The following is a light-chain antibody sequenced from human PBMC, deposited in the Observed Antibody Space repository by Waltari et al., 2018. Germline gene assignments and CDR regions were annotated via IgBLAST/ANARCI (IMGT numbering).Light chain of an antibody. J-gene: IGKJ4*01. V-gene: IGKV3-15*01. Sequence: EMVMTQSPATLSVSPGERVALSCRASESVATSLAWYQQIPGQAPRLLIYDASTRATNVSVRFSCSGSGTEFTLTITSLQSEDFAVYYCQQCNKWPPTFGGGTKVEIK. CDR1: ESVATS. CDR3: QQCNKWPPT. CDR2: DAS.